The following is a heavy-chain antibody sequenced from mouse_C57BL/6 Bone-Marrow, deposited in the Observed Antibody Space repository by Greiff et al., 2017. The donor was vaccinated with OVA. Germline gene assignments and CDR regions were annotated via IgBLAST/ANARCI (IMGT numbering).Heavy chain of an antibody. V-gene: IGHV5-17*01. CDR3: ARGRNYYGSSYDWYFDV. Sequence: DVMLVESGGGLVKPGGSLKLSCAASGFTFSDYGMHWVRQAPEKGLEWVAYISSGSSTIYYADTVKGRFPISRDNAKNTLFLQMTSLRSEDTAMYYCARGRNYYGSSYDWYFDVWGTGTTVTVSS. CDR1: GFTFSDYG. J-gene: IGHJ1*03. CDR2: ISSGSSTI. D-gene: IGHD1-1*01.